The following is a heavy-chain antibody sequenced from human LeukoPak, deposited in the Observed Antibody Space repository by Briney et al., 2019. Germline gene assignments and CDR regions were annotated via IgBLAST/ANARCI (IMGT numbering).Heavy chain of an antibody. V-gene: IGHV3-30*18. J-gene: IGHJ4*02. CDR1: GFTFSSYG. CDR2: ISYDGSNK. Sequence: GGSLRLSCAASGFTFSSYGMHWVRQAPGKGLEWVAVISYDGSNKYYADSVKGRFTIPRDNSKNTLYLQMNSLRAEDTAVYYCAKRGYNYDYDYWGQGTLVTVSS. D-gene: IGHD5-18*01. CDR3: AKRGYNYDYDY.